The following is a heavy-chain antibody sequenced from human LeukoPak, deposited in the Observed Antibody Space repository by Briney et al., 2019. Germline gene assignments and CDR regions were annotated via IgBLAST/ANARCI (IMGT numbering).Heavy chain of an antibody. Sequence: SETLSLTCTVSGASISSYYWSWIRQPPGEGLECIGYIYYTGITNYNPSLKSRVTISVDTSKNQFSLKLSSVTAADTAVYYCARVQKSQWPVNIDYWYFGLWGRGTLVTVSS. CDR2: IYYTGIT. V-gene: IGHV4-59*01. CDR3: ARVQKSQWPVNIDYWYFGL. CDR1: GASISSYY. D-gene: IGHD6-19*01. J-gene: IGHJ2*01.